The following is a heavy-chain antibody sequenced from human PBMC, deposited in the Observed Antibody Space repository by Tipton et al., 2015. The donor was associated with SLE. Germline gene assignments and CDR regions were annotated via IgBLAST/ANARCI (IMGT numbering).Heavy chain of an antibody. Sequence: TLSLTCTVSGGSMSTYYWSWIRQPPGKGLEWIGYIYHSGSTNYNPSLRSRVTISADTSKNQLSLQLSSVTTADTAVYYCARGDPQGLEPFDYWGQGTLVTVSS. CDR2: IYHSGST. CDR3: ARGDPQGLEPFDY. J-gene: IGHJ4*02. V-gene: IGHV4-59*01. D-gene: IGHD1-1*01. CDR1: GGSMSTYY.